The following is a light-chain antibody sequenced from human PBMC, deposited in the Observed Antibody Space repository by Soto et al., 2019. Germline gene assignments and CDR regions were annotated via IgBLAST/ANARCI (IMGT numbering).Light chain of an antibody. J-gene: IGKJ1*01. V-gene: IGKV3-15*01. CDR3: YHFNTWPPKA. CDR1: WNISTR. CDR2: SQS. Sequence: IVMKQSPATVSVSXGERATLCCRTGWNISTRLARYQQKPGTAPRLPXXSQSSRLSEIQARLSGSGSGTEFTLIISGLQSEEVAVYYCYHFNTWPPKAFGQGTKVDIK.